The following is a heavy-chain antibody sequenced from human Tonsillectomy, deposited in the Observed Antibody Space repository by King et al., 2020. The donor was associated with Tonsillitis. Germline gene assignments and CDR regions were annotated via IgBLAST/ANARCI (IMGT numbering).Heavy chain of an antibody. Sequence: DVQLVESGGGLVKPGGSLRLSCAASGFTFSYYSMNWVRQAPGTGLEWVSSISSSSTDIYYADLVKGRFTISRDNAKNSLYLQMNSLRAEDTSVYYCARGDYYDTSGFADYWGQGTLVTVSS. V-gene: IGHV3-21*01. CDR3: ARGDYYDTSGFADY. CDR1: GFTFSYYS. CDR2: ISSSSTDI. D-gene: IGHD3-22*01. J-gene: IGHJ4*02.